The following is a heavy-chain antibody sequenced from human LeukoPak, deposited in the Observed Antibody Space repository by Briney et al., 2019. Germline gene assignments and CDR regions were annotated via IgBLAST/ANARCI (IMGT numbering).Heavy chain of an antibody. Sequence: PGGSLSLSCSASGFTFGDFTMSWFRNSQGQGLEWVGFIRSKVYGGAPEHAASVAARFTISRDDSTSIAYLQMNSVQAEDTAVYYCARGSGRYVMVDWWGQGALVTVSS. CDR2: IRSKVYGGAP. V-gene: IGHV3-49*03. J-gene: IGHJ4*02. CDR3: ARGSGRYVMVDW. CDR1: GFTFGDFT. D-gene: IGHD6-19*01.